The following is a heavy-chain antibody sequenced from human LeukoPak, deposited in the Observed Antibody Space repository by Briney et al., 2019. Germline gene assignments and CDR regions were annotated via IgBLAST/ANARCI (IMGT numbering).Heavy chain of an antibody. CDR3: ARDPGFGEIHGYFDY. CDR1: GFTFSSYA. V-gene: IGHV3-30*04. D-gene: IGHD3-10*01. CDR2: ISYDGRNK. Sequence: GRALRLSCAASGFTFSSYAMHWGRQAPGKGLEWGTVISYDGRNKYYADSVKGRFTISRDNSKNTLYLQMNSLRAEDTAVYYCARDPGFGEIHGYFDYWGQGTLVSVSS. J-gene: IGHJ4*02.